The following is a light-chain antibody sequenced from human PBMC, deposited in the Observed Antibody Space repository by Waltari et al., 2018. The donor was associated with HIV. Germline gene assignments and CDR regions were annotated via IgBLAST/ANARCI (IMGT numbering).Light chain of an antibody. V-gene: IGKV3-15*01. CDR3: QQYNTWPQT. J-gene: IGKJ1*01. Sequence: DIEMTQSPATLSVSPGESVTLSCRANQRVTTNLAWYQQKPGQAPRLLIYGTSTRATGCPGRFSGSWSGTEFTLTISSLQSEDFAVYYCQQYNTWPQTFGQGTRVEI. CDR1: QRVTTN. CDR2: GTS.